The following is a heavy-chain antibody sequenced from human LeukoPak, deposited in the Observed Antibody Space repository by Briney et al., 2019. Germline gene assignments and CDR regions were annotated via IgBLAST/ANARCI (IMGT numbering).Heavy chain of an antibody. CDR3: ARQGYTASYYFLDY. D-gene: IGHD1-26*01. CDR1: GGSTRSYY. Sequence: SETLSLTCSVSGGSTRSYYWGWVRQPAGKGLEWIGRKDSIGSTHYNPSLKSRITMSIGTSKNEFSLSVRSVTAADTAVYFCARQGYTASYYFLDYWSQGTLVTVSS. J-gene: IGHJ4*02. CDR2: KDSIGST. V-gene: IGHV4-4*07.